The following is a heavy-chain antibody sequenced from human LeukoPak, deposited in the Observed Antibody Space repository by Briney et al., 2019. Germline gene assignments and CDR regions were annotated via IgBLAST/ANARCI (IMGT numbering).Heavy chain of an antibody. V-gene: IGHV3-66*01. CDR1: GFTVSSNY. Sequence: GGSLRLSCAASGFTVSSNYMSWVRQAPGKGLEWVSVIYSGGSTYYADSVKGRFTISRDNSKSTLYLQMNSLRAEDTAVYYCARDAYYDSSGYYYYYYGMDVWGQGTTVTVSS. D-gene: IGHD3-22*01. CDR3: ARDAYYDSSGYYYYYYGMDV. CDR2: IYSGGST. J-gene: IGHJ6*02.